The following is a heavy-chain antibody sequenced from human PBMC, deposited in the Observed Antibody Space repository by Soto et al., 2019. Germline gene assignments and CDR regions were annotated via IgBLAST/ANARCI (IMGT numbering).Heavy chain of an antibody. CDR3: ATARYSSSWYGVDY. J-gene: IGHJ4*02. V-gene: IGHV3-30*03. CDR2: ISYDGSNK. D-gene: IGHD6-13*01. CDR1: GFTFSSYG. Sequence: QVQLVESGGGVVQPGRSLRLSCAASGFTFSSYGMHWVRQAPGKGLEWVAVISYDGSNKYYADSVKGRFTISRDNSKNTLYLQMNSLRAEDKAVYYCATARYSSSWYGVDYWGQGTLVTVSS.